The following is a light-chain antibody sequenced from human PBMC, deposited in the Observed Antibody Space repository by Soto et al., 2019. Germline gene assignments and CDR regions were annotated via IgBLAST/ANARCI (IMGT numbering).Light chain of an antibody. V-gene: IGKV3-15*01. CDR3: QHYVTSSIT. CDR1: QSISSN. Sequence: EIPMEQSSATLSVSQGERPTLSCRASQSISSNLAWYQQKPGQAPRLLIYGVSSRDTGIPARISGGGSGTHFTLPLSRLEPEDFEVYYCQHYVTSSITFGQGTRLEI. CDR2: GVS. J-gene: IGKJ5*01.